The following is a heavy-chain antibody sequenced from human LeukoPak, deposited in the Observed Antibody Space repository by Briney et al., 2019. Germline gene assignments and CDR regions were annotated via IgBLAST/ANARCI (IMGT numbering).Heavy chain of an antibody. CDR3: ARVNIAAAGLALDY. CDR1: GGSISSDGYY. D-gene: IGHD6-13*01. CDR2: IYYSGSM. J-gene: IGHJ4*02. Sequence: PSETLSLTCTVSGGSISSDGYYWSWIRQHPGKGLEWIGYIYYSGSMYYNPSLKSRVTIAVDTSKNHFSLKLSSVTAADTAVYYCARVNIAAAGLALDYWGQGTLVTVSS. V-gene: IGHV4-31*03.